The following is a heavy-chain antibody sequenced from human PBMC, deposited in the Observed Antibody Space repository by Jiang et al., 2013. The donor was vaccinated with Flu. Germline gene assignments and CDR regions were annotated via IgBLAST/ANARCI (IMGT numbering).Heavy chain of an antibody. CDR3: ARDRQQWHENGDAFDI. CDR2: ISSGSSYI. J-gene: IGHJ3*02. Sequence: VQLLESGGGLVKPGGSLRLSCAASGFAFSRYSMNWVRQAPGKGLEWVSSISSGSSYIYYADSLRGRFTISRDNAKNSLFLQMSSLRAEDTAVYYCARDRQQWHENGDAFDIWGQGTLVTVSS. V-gene: IGHV3-21*06. CDR1: GFAFSRYS. D-gene: IGHD1-1*01.